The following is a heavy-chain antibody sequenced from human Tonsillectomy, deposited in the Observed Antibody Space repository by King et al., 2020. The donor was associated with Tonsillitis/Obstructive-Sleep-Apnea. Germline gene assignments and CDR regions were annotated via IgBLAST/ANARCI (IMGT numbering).Heavy chain of an antibody. CDR3: AKKYYYYMDV. D-gene: IGHD2/OR15-2a*01. Sequence: VQLVESGGDLVQPGGSLRLSCAASGFTVSNYAMNWGRQAPGKGLEWSSYISTSGSSLSYADCVKGRFTVSRDNAKSSLYLQMNSLRDEDTAVYYCAKKYYYYMDVWGKGTTVTVSS. V-gene: IGHV3-48*03. CDR1: GFTVSNYA. CDR2: ISTSGSSL. J-gene: IGHJ6*03.